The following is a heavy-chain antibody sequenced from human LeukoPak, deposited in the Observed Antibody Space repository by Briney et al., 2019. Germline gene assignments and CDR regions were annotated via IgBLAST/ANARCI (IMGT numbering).Heavy chain of an antibody. CDR1: GFTFDIYG. D-gene: IGHD3-3*01. V-gene: IGHV3-23*01. Sequence: GGTLRLSCAASGFTFDIYGINWVRQAPGKGLEWVSAISGSGGSTYYADSVKGRFTISRDNSKNTLYLQMNSLRAEDTAVYYCAKDEWTFGYWGQGTLVTVSS. CDR3: AKDEWTFGY. J-gene: IGHJ4*02. CDR2: ISGSGGST.